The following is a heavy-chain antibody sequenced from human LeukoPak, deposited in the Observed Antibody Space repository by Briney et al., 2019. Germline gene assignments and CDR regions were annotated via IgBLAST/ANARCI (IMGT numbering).Heavy chain of an antibody. Sequence: GGSLRLSCAASGFTFSSYWMHWVRQAPGKGLVWVSRINSDGTSTTYADSVKGRFTISRDNAKNTLYLQMNSLRAEDTAVYHCARGPSSQYLVHHVAFDIWGQGTMVTVSS. J-gene: IGHJ3*02. V-gene: IGHV3-74*01. CDR2: INSDGTST. CDR3: ARGPSSQYLVHHVAFDI. CDR1: GFTFSSYW. D-gene: IGHD6-13*01.